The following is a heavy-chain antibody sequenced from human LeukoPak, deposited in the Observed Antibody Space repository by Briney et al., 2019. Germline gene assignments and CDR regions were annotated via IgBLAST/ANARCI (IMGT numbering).Heavy chain of an antibody. V-gene: IGHV3-53*01. CDR3: AKGSDPGRPYYFDY. J-gene: IGHJ4*02. D-gene: IGHD6-19*01. CDR2: INAGGDST. CDR1: GFTVSSNY. Sequence: GGSLRLSCAASGFTVSSNYMSWVRQAPGRGLEWVSGINAGGDSTYYADSVKGRFTISRDNSKNTLFLQTSSLRGEDTAVYYCAKGSDPGRPYYFDYWGQGTLVTVSS.